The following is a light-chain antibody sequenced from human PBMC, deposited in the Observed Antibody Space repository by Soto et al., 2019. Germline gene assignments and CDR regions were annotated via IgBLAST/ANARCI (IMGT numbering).Light chain of an antibody. CDR1: SSDVGGYNY. Sequence: QSALTQPASVSGSPGQSITISCTGTSSDVGGYNYVSWYQHHPGKAPKLLIYDVNNRPSGVSDRFSGSKSGNTASLTISGLQAEDEAHYYCNSYTSSSTLLFGGGTQLTVL. J-gene: IGLJ2*01. V-gene: IGLV2-14*01. CDR3: NSYTSSSTLL. CDR2: DVN.